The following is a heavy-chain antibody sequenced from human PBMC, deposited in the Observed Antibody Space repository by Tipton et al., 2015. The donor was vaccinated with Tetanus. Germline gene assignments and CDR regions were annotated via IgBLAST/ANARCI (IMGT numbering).Heavy chain of an antibody. CDR2: INTDKGST. V-gene: IGHV1-18*01. D-gene: IGHD1-1*01. CDR1: GYTFTSFG. Sequence: QLVQSGAEVKKPGASVKVSCKASGYTFTSFGINWVRQAPGQGLEWMGWINTDKGSTNYAQNLQGRVTMTTDTSTLTAYMELRSLRSDDTAVYYCARGCTMDYWGQGTLVTVSA. CDR3: ARGCTMDY. J-gene: IGHJ4*02.